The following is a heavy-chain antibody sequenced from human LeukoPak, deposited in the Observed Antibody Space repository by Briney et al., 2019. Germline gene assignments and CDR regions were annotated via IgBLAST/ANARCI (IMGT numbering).Heavy chain of an antibody. CDR1: GYTFTSYG. CDR2: IIPIFGTA. D-gene: IGHD6-13*01. V-gene: IGHV1-69*05. J-gene: IGHJ4*02. CDR3: AATTDSSSWYEVLWYFDY. Sequence: SVKVSCKDSGYTFTSYGISWVRQAPGQGLEWMGRIIPIFGTANYAQKFQGRVTITTDESTSTAYMELSSLRSEDTAVYYCAATTDSSSWYEVLWYFDYWGQGTLVTVSS.